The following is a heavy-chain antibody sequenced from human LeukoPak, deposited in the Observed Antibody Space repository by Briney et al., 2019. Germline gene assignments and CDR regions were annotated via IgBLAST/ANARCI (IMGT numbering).Heavy chain of an antibody. J-gene: IGHJ4*02. CDR3: ASAPICGYSGYDTFDY. D-gene: IGHD5-12*01. V-gene: IGHV1-69*13. CDR1: GGTFSSYA. CDR2: IIPIFGTA. Sequence: SVKVSCKASGGTFSSYAISWVRQAPGQGLEWMGGIIPIFGTANYAQKFQGRVTITADESTSTAYMELSSLRSEDTAVYYCASAPICGYSGYDTFDYWGQGTLVTVSS.